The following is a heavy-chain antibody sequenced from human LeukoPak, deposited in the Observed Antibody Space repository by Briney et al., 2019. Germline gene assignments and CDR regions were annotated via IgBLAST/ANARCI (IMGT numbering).Heavy chain of an antibody. J-gene: IGHJ4*02. D-gene: IGHD1-26*01. Sequence: ASVKVSCKASGYTFTSYGISWVRQAPGQGLEWMGWISAYNGSTNYAQKLQGRVTMTTDTSTSTAYMELRSLRSDDTAVYYCARTNSGSYGRAIVYWGQGTLVTVSS. V-gene: IGHV1-18*01. CDR1: GYTFTSYG. CDR3: ARTNSGSYGRAIVY. CDR2: ISAYNGST.